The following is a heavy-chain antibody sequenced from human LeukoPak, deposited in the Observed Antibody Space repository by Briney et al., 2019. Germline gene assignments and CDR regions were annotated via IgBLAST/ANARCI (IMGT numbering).Heavy chain of an antibody. D-gene: IGHD3-9*01. CDR1: GGSFCGYF. CDR2: INHSGST. Sequence: SETLSLTCAVYGGSFCGYFWTWIRQPPGKGLEWIGEINHSGSTNYNPSLKSRVTISADTSKSQFSLRLGSVTAADTAVYYCASGWLTQDDSWGQGTLVTVSS. J-gene: IGHJ4*02. CDR3: ASGWLTQDDS. V-gene: IGHV4-34*01.